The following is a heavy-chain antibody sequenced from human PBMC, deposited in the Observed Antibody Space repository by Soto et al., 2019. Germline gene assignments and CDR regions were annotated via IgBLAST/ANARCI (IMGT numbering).Heavy chain of an antibody. D-gene: IGHD2-15*01. V-gene: IGHV3-23*01. CDR3: AKDTCSGGTCFYGMDV. CDR1: GFTFTNYA. Sequence: PGGSLRLSCAASGFTFTNYAMSWVRQAPGRGLEWVSLIRGTSDSTFYADSVKGRFAISRDNSKNTLYLQMNSLRAEDTAVYYCAKDTCSGGTCFYGMDVWGQGTTVTVSS. CDR2: IRGTSDST. J-gene: IGHJ6*02.